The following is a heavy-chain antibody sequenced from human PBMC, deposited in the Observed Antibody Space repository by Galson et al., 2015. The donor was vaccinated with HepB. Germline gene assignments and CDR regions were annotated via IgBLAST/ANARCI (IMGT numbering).Heavy chain of an antibody. CDR3: ARHLDESRSYGMDV. V-gene: IGHV4-39*01. D-gene: IGHD5-24*01. CDR1: GDSISSNNYY. J-gene: IGHJ6*02. Sequence: SETLSLTCTVSGDSISSNNYYWGWIRQPPGKGLEWIGSIYYTGNTHYNPSLKRRVTMFGDTSKNQFSLNLRSVTAADTAVYFCARHLDESRSYGMDVWGQGTTATVSS. CDR2: IYYTGNT.